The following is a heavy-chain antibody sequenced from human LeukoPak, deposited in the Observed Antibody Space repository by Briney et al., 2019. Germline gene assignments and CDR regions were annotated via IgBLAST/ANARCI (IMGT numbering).Heavy chain of an antibody. J-gene: IGHJ4*02. CDR1: GFSLSTSGVG. Sequence: SGPALVNPTQTLTLTCTFSGFSLSTSGVGVGWIRQPPGKALEWLALIYWNDDKRYSPSLKSRLTITKDTSKNQVVLTMTNMDPVDTATYYCARLASGGIAVAGVDYWGQGTLVTVSS. CDR2: IYWNDDK. D-gene: IGHD6-19*01. CDR3: ARLASGGIAVAGVDY. V-gene: IGHV2-5*01.